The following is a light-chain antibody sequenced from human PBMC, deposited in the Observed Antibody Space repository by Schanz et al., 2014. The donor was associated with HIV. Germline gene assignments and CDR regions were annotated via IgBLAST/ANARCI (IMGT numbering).Light chain of an antibody. CDR2: EVD. Sequence: QSALTQPPSASGSPGQSVTISCTGTSGDIGGYNYVSWYQQHPGKAPKLLIYEVDKRPSGVPDRFSGSKSGNTASLTVSGLQAEDEADYHCSSYRSLNNLIFGGGTKLTVL. V-gene: IGLV2-8*01. J-gene: IGLJ2*01. CDR1: SGDIGGYNY. CDR3: SSYRSLNNLI.